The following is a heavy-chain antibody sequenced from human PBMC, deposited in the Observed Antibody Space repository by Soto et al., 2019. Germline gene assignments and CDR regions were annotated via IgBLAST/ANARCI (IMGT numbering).Heavy chain of an antibody. CDR1: GDSLQRDDYY. CDR3: ASDGRALYCGMDF. Sequence: EQLQESGPGLVKPSQTLSLTCTVSGDSLQRDDYYWRWIRQPPGKGLEWIGYILYSGTTYYNPSLKSRLIISLDTSKNQSSLNLTSVTAANTAVYYCASDGRALYCGMDFWGQGTTVTVSS. D-gene: IGHD1-26*01. J-gene: IGHJ6*02. V-gene: IGHV4-30-4*01. CDR2: ILYSGTT.